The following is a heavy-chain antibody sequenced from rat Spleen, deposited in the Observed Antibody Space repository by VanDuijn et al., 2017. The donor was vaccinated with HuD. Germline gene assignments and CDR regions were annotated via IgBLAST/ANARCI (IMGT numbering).Heavy chain of an antibody. CDR1: GFTFSNYG. J-gene: IGHJ2*01. V-gene: IGHV5-19*01. Sequence: EVQLVESGGASVQPGRSLKLSCAASGFTFSNYGMNWIRQAPTKGLEWVASITSGGSNTYYPDSVKGRFTISRDNAKSTLYLQMDSLRSEDTATYYCAKRGWYYFDYWGQGVMVTVSS. CDR3: AKRGWYYFDY. CDR2: ITSGGSNT.